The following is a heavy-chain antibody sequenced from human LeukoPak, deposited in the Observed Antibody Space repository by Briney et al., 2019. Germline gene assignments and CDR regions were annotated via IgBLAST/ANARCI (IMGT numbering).Heavy chain of an antibody. CDR2: INPNSGGT. Sequence: ASVKVSCKASGYTFTGYYMHWVRQAPGQGLEWMGWINPNSGGTNYAQKFQGRVTMTRDTSISTAYMELSRLRSDDTAVYYCARAMRYGDYSAASDYWGQGTLVTVSS. D-gene: IGHD4-17*01. CDR1: GYTFTGYY. CDR3: ARAMRYGDYSAASDY. J-gene: IGHJ4*02. V-gene: IGHV1-2*02.